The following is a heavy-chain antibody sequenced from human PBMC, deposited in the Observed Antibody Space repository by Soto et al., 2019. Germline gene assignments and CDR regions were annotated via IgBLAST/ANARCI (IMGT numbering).Heavy chain of an antibody. V-gene: IGHV3-30*18. Sequence: GGSLRLSCAASGFTFSSYGMHWVRQAPGKGLEWVAVISYDGSNKYYADSVKGRFTISRDNSKNTLYLQMNSLRAEDTAVYYCAKDRVRYLLYSYGLGFAFDIWGQGTMVTVSS. CDR2: ISYDGSNK. J-gene: IGHJ3*02. CDR1: GFTFSSYG. CDR3: AKDRVRYLLYSYGLGFAFDI. D-gene: IGHD5-18*01.